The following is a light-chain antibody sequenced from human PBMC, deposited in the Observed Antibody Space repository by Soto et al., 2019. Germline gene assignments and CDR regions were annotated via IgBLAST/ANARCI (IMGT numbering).Light chain of an antibody. CDR3: QQYNKWPPYT. J-gene: IGKJ2*01. Sequence: EIVMTQSPANLSVSPGERATLSCRASQSVSSNLAWYQQKPGQGPRLLIYGASTRATSIPARFSGSGSGTEFTITINSLQSEDFAVYYCQQYNKWPPYTFGQVTKLEIK. CDR1: QSVSSN. V-gene: IGKV3-15*01. CDR2: GAS.